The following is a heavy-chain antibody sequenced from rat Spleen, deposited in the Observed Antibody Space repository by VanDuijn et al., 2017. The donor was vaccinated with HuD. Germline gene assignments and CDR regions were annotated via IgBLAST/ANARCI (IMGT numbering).Heavy chain of an antibody. CDR1: GFTFSDYA. V-gene: IGHV5S23*01. CDR2: INTGGTNT. D-gene: IGHD1-11*01. CDR3: ARRYDFDY. J-gene: IGHJ2*01. Sequence: EVQLVESDGGLVQPGRSLKLSCAASGFTFSDYAMAWVRQAPKKGLEWVASINTGGTNTFYRDSVKGRFTISRDNAKSTLYLQMDSLRSEDTATYYCARRYDFDYWGQGVMVTVSS.